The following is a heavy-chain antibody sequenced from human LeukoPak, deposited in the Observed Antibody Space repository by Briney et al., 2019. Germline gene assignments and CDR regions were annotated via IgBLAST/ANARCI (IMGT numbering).Heavy chain of an antibody. Sequence: GGSLRLSCAASGFTFDDYAVHWVRQAPGKGLEWVSGISWNSGSIGYVDSVKGRFTISRDNAKNSLYLQMNSLRAEDMALYYCAKDKVGYSSGRFDYWGQGTLVTVSS. CDR1: GFTFDDYA. J-gene: IGHJ4*02. D-gene: IGHD6-19*01. V-gene: IGHV3-9*03. CDR2: ISWNSGSI. CDR3: AKDKVGYSSGRFDY.